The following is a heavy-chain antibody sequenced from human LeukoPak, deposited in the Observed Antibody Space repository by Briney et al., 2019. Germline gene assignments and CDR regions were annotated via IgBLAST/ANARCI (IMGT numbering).Heavy chain of an antibody. CDR1: GGSISSGGYS. CDR2: IYHSGST. V-gene: IGHV4-30-2*01. Sequence: SQTLSLTCAVSGGSISSGGYSWSWIRQPPGKGLEWIGNIYHSGSTYYHPSLKSRVTISVDRSKNQFSLKLSSVTAADTAVYYCARAYYYDSSGYYPPYFDYWGQGTLVTVSS. D-gene: IGHD3-22*01. CDR3: ARAYYYDSSGYYPPYFDY. J-gene: IGHJ4*02.